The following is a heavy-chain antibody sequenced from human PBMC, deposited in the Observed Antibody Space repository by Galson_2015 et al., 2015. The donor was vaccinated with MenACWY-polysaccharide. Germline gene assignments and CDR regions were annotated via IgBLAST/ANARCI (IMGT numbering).Heavy chain of an antibody. D-gene: IGHD2-15*01. V-gene: IGHV3-30*18. Sequence: SLRLSCAASGFNFRSYGMHWVRQAPGKGLEWVAVMSYDGSNKYYIDSVKGRFTISKDTSKNTLYLQMDSLRIEDTAMYYCAEGAADSDYWGQGTLVTVSS. CDR2: MSYDGSNK. CDR3: AEGAADSDY. J-gene: IGHJ4*02. CDR1: GFNFRSYG.